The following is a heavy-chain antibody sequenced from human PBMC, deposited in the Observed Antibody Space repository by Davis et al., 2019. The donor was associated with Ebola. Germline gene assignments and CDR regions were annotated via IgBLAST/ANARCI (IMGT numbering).Heavy chain of an antibody. Sequence: MPSETLSLTCTVSGGSISSSSYYWGWIRQPPGKGLEWIGSIYYSGGTYYNPSLKSRVTISGDTSKNKFSLKLTSVTPADTAVYYCARGGQGVGAGRWLDPWGQGNLVIVSS. J-gene: IGHJ5*02. D-gene: IGHD1-26*01. CDR3: ARGGQGVGAGRWLDP. V-gene: IGHV4-39*07. CDR1: GGSISSSSYY. CDR2: IYYSGGT.